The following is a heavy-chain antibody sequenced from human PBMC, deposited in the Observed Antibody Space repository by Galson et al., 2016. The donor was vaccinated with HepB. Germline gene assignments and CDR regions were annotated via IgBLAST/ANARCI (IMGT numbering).Heavy chain of an antibody. J-gene: IGHJ3*02. CDR3: AKDSGRHGWAFDI. V-gene: IGHV3-23*01. D-gene: IGHD3-10*01. CDR2: ITGSAETT. Sequence: SLRLSCAASGFTFSNYAIIWVRQAPGKGLEWVSAITGSAETTYYADSVQGRFIISRDNSKNKLFLEMNSLRSEDTAIYYWAKDSGRHGWAFDIWGQGTMVTVSP. CDR1: GFTFSNYA.